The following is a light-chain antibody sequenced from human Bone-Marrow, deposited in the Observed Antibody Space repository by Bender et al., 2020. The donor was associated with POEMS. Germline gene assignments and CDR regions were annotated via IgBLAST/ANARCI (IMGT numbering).Light chain of an antibody. CDR3: QAWDNSTPYV. J-gene: IGLJ1*01. Sequence: SYELTQPPSVSVSPGQTASITCSGDKLGDKYANWYQQKPGQSPVLVIYQDNKRPSAIPERFSGSNSGNTATLTISGTQAMDEADYYCQAWDNSTPYVFGTGTKVTVL. CDR1: KLGDKY. CDR2: QDN. V-gene: IGLV3-1*01.